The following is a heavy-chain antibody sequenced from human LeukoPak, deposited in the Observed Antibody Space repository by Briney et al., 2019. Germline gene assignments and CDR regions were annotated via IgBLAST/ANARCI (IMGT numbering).Heavy chain of an antibody. D-gene: IGHD4-17*01. CDR1: GGIFSRYA. CDR3: ARGTDDYGDYGVFDY. J-gene: IGHJ4*02. V-gene: IGHV1-69*13. Sequence: ASVKVSCKASGGIFSRYAISWVRQAPGQGLEWMGGLVPMFGTPNQAQKFQGRVTITADESTSTAYMELSSLRSEDTAVYYCARGTDDYGDYGVFDYWGQGTLVTVSS. CDR2: LVPMFGTP.